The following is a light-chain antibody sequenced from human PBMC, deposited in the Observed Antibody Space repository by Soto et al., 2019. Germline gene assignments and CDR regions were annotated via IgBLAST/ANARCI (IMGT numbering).Light chain of an antibody. CDR3: LSYAGTADV. CDR2: EVT. J-gene: IGLJ1*01. Sequence: QSVLTQPPSASGSPGQSVTISCTGTSSDVGGYDYVSWYQQYPGKTPKLMIFEVTKRPSGVPDRFSGSKSGNTASLTVSGLQAEDEDDYYCLSYAGTADVFGTGTKVTVL. V-gene: IGLV2-8*01. CDR1: SSDVGGYDY.